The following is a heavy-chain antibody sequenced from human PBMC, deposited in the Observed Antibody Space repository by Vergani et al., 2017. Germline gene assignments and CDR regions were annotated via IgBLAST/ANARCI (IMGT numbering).Heavy chain of an antibody. V-gene: IGHV3-30*02. CDR2: IRYDGINT. CDR3: AKPLGWELPDFYYGMDV. J-gene: IGHJ6*02. D-gene: IGHD1-26*01. CDR1: GFTFSSYA. Sequence: QVQLVESGGGVVQPGRSLRLSCAASGFTFSSYAMHWVRQAPGKGLEWVAFIRYDGINTYYVDSVRGRFNISRDDPKNTLYLNMISLRPEDTAVYYCAKPLGWELPDFYYGMDVWGQGTTVTVS.